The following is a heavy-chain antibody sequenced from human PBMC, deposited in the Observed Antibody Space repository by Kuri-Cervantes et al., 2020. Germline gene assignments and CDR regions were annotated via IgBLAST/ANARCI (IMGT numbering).Heavy chain of an antibody. CDR3: ARGAGDYGGNSDY. J-gene: IGHJ4*02. CDR2: VYHSGNT. V-gene: IGHV4-38-2*02. D-gene: IGHD4-23*01. Sequence: GSLRLSCTISGYSISSGYYWGWIRQPPGKGLEWIGSVYHSGNTYSNPSLKSRVTISVDTSKNQFSLKLSSVTAADTAVYYCARGAGDYGGNSDYWGQGTLVTDSS. CDR1: GYSISSGYY.